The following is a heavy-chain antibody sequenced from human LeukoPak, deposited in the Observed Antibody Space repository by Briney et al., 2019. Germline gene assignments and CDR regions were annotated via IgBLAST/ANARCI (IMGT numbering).Heavy chain of an antibody. J-gene: IGHJ4*02. V-gene: IGHV3-7*01. CDR1: GFPLSSYW. Sequence: RPGGSLRLSCAASGFPLSSYWLNWVRQAPGKGLEWVANIKQDGSEKYYVDSVKGRFTISRDNAKNSLYLLRNSLRAEDTAVYYCATYYDFWSGYRYFDSWGQGTLVTVSS. CDR3: ATYYDFWSGYRYFDS. CDR2: IKQDGSEK. D-gene: IGHD3-3*01.